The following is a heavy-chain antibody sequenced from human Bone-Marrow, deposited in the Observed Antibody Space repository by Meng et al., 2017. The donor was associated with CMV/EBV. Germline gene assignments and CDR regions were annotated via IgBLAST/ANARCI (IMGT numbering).Heavy chain of an antibody. CDR3: VRDQVQVEADSRGPFDL. Sequence: GGSLRLSCEGSGFTFINYEMNWFRQAPGKGLEWLSFISVTCLVKNYAESVEGRFTISRDNAGNSLFLQMNGLRDDDTGVYYCVRDQVQVEADSRGPFDLWGHGTLVTGSS. D-gene: IGHD2-15*01. J-gene: IGHJ4*01. CDR1: GFTFINYE. V-gene: IGHV3-48*03. CDR2: ISVTCLVK.